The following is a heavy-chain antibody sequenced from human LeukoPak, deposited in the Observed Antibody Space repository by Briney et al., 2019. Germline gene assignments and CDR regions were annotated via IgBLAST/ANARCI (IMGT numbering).Heavy chain of an antibody. V-gene: IGHV6-1*01. Sequence: SQTLSLTCAISGDSVSSNSAAWNWIRQSPSRGLEWLGRTYYRSKWYNDYAVSVKSRITINPDTSKNQFSLQLNSVTPEDTAVYYCAREGFIAAAGIDYYYGMDVWGQGTTVTVSS. CDR1: GDSVSSNSAA. CDR3: AREGFIAAAGIDYYYGMDV. D-gene: IGHD6-13*01. CDR2: TYYRSKWYN. J-gene: IGHJ6*02.